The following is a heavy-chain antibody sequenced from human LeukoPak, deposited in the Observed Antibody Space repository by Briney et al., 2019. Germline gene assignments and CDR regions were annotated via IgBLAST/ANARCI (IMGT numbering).Heavy chain of an antibody. CDR2: ISSSSSYI. J-gene: IGHJ4*02. CDR1: GFTFSSYS. Sequence: GGSLRLSCGASGFTFSSYSMNWVRQAPGKGLEWVSSISSSSSYIYYADSVKGRFTISRDNAKNSLYLQMNSLRAEDTAVYYCARFSDTAMVIDYWGQGTLVTVSS. CDR3: ARFSDTAMVIDY. D-gene: IGHD5-18*01. V-gene: IGHV3-21*01.